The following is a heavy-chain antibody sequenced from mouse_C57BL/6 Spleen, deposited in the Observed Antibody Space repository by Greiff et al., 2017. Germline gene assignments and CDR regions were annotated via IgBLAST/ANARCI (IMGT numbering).Heavy chain of an antibody. Sequence: VQLQQSGAELVKPGASVKMSCKASGYTFTSYWITWVKQRPGQGLEWIGDIYPGSGSTSYNAKFKSKATLTVDTSSSTADMQLSSLTAEDSAVYYCARKERDYDGFAYWGQGTLVTVSA. V-gene: IGHV1-55*01. CDR1: GYTFTSYW. CDR2: IYPGSGST. D-gene: IGHD2-4*01. J-gene: IGHJ3*01. CDR3: ARKERDYDGFAY.